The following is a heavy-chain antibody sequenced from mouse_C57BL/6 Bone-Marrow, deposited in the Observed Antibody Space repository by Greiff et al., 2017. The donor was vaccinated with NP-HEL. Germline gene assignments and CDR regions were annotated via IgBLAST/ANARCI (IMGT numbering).Heavy chain of an antibody. V-gene: IGHV14-3*01. CDR1: GFNIKNTY. Sequence: EVQLQQSVAELVRPGASVKLSCTASGFNIKNTYMHWVKQRPEQGLEWIGRIDPANGNTKYAPKFQGKATITADTSANTAYLQLSSLTSEDTGIYYCARRGFITTVVAHWYFDVWGTGTTVTVSS. J-gene: IGHJ1*03. CDR3: ARRGFITTVVAHWYFDV. CDR2: IDPANGNT. D-gene: IGHD1-1*01.